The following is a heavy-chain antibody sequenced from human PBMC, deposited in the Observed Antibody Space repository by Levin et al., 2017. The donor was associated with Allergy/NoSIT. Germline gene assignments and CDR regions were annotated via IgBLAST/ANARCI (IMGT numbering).Heavy chain of an antibody. CDR3: ARDSYSSSPGGLDY. CDR1: GFTFSSYG. V-gene: IGHV3-33*01. Sequence: GGSLRLSCAASGFTFSSYGMHWVRQAPGKGLEWVAVIWYDGSNKYYADSVKGRFTISRDNSKNTLYLQMNSLRAEDTAVYYCARDSYSSSPGGLDYWGQGTLVTVSS. J-gene: IGHJ4*02. D-gene: IGHD6-13*01. CDR2: IWYDGSNK.